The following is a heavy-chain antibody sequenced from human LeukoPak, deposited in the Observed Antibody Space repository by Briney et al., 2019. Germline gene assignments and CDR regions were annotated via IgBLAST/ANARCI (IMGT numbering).Heavy chain of an antibody. Sequence: PSQTLSLTCAVSGGSISSGGYSWSWIRQPPGKGLEWIGYIYHSGSTYYNPSLKSRVTISLDTSENQFSLKLSSVTAADTAVYYCARTKAFDVWGQGTMVTVSS. V-gene: IGHV4-30-2*02. J-gene: IGHJ3*01. CDR3: ARTKAFDV. D-gene: IGHD1-7*01. CDR2: IYHSGST. CDR1: GGSISSGGYS.